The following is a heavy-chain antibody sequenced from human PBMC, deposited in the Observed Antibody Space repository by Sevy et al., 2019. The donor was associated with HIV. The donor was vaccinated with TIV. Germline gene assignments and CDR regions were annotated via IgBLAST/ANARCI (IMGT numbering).Heavy chain of an antibody. V-gene: IGHV3-48*02. CDR2: ISSSSSTI. CDR1: GFTFSSYS. J-gene: IGHJ6*03. CDR3: ARGHDYGDYGGYYYYYIDV. D-gene: IGHD4-17*01. Sequence: GGSLRLSCAASGFTFSSYSMNWVRQAPGKGLEWVSYISSSSSTIYYADSVKGRFTISRDNAKNSLYLQMNSLRDEDTAVYYCARGHDYGDYGGYYYYYIDVWGKGTTVTVSS.